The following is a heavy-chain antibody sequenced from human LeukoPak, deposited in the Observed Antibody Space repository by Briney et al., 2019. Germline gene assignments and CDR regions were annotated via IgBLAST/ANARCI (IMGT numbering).Heavy chain of an antibody. CDR1: GFTFSDYY. J-gene: IGHJ4*02. D-gene: IGHD7-27*01. CDR2: ISHNGGNI. Sequence: GGSLRLSCAASGFTFSDYYMTWIRQAPGKGLEGISHISHNGGNIHYADSVKGRFTISRDNAKNSLNLQMNTLRAEDTAVYYCARVAWGPTAYYFDYWGQGTLVTVSS. V-gene: IGHV3-11*01. CDR3: ARVAWGPTAYYFDY.